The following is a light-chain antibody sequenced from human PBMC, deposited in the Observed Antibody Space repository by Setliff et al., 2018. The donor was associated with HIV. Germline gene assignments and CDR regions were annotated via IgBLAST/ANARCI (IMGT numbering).Light chain of an antibody. Sequence: QSALTQPASVSGSPGQSITISCSGTSSDVGNYNLVSWYQPPPGKAPRLMVYEVTKRPLGVSTRFSGSKSGNTASLTISGLLADDEADYYCCSYAGSRTFYVFGTGTKGTVL. J-gene: IGLJ1*01. CDR2: EVT. V-gene: IGLV2-23*02. CDR3: CSYAGSRTFYV. CDR1: SSDVGNYNL.